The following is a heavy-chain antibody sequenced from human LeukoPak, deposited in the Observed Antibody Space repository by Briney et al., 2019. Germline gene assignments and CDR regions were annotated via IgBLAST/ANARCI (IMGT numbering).Heavy chain of an antibody. J-gene: IGHJ4*02. D-gene: IGHD3-10*01. CDR1: GYTFTSYY. CDR2: INPSGGST. CDR3: ARVARSIGLGDY. V-gene: IGHV1-46*01. Sequence: GASVKVSCKASGYTFTSYYMHWVLQAPGQGLEWMGIINPSGGSTSYAQKFQGRVTMTRDTSTSTVYMELSSLRSEDTAVYYCARVARSIGLGDYWGQGTLVTVSS.